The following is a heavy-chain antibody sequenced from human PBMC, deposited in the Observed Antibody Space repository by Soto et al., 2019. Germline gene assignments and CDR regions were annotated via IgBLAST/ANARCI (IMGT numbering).Heavy chain of an antibody. V-gene: IGHV4-31*03. CDR3: ARHVGGYYFDY. Sequence: SETLSLTCTVSGGSISSGGYYWSWIRQHPGKGLEWIGYIYYSGSTYYNPSLKSRVTISVDTSKKQFSLKLSSVTAADTAVYYCARHVGGYYFDYWGQGTQVTVSS. D-gene: IGHD3-10*02. J-gene: IGHJ4*02. CDR2: IYYSGST. CDR1: GGSISSGGYY.